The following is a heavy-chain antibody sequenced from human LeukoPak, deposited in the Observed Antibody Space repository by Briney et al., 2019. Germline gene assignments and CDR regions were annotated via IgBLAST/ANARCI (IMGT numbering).Heavy chain of an antibody. CDR2: ISWDGGSI. CDR1: GFTFDDYS. D-gene: IGHD3-9*01. J-gene: IGHJ4*02. Sequence: GGSLRLSCAASGFTFDDYSMHWVRQAPGKGLECVSLISWDGGSIYYADSVKGRFTMSRDNIKDSLYLEMNSLTPEDTALYYCAKGYYYDIVTGPLDYWGQGTLVTVSS. CDR3: AKGYYYDIVTGPLDY. V-gene: IGHV3-43*01.